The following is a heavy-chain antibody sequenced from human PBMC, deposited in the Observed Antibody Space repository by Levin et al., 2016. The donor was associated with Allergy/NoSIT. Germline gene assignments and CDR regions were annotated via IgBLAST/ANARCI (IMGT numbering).Heavy chain of an antibody. J-gene: IGHJ5*02. D-gene: IGHD1-1*01. CDR2: ICYSGNT. CDR1: GGSFRNYC. CDR3: SRLNHWIAEVATGSFHP. Sequence: SETLSLTCTLSGGSFRNYCWSWIRQSPRGGLETLGSICYSGNTNYNPSFRSRVKMSLDTSQNQFSLQLTSVTAADTAVYYCSRLNHWIAEVATGSFHPWGQGLRVSVSS. V-gene: IGHV4-59*08.